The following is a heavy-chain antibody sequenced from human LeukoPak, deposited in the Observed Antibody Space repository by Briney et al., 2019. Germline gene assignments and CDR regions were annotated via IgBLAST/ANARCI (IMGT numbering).Heavy chain of an antibody. CDR3: ARDENWGPDY. CDR1: GYTFTGHY. J-gene: IGHJ4*02. V-gene: IGHV1-2*02. Sequence: GASVKVSCKASGYTFTGHYMHWVRQAPGQGLEWMGWIHAGTGDTNYAQKFQGRFTMTRDTSINTLCMELNRLTSDDTAVYFCARDENWGPDYWGQGTLVTVSS. D-gene: IGHD7-27*01. CDR2: IHAGTGDT.